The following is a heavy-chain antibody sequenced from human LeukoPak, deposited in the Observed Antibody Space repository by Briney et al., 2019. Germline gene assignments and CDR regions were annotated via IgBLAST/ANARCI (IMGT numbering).Heavy chain of an antibody. V-gene: IGHV3-9*01. CDR2: ISWNSVNI. J-gene: IGHJ4*02. CDR1: GFTFDDYA. CDR3: AKAAVTMVRGGYFDY. Sequence: GGSLRLSCAASGFTFDDYAMHWVRQAPGKGLEWVSGISWNSVNIGYADSVKGRFTISRDNAKNSLYLQMNSLRAEDTALYYCAKAAVTMVRGGYFDYWGQGTLVTVSS. D-gene: IGHD3-10*01.